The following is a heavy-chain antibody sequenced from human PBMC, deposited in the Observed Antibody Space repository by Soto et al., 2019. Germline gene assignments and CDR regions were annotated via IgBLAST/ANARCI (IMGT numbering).Heavy chain of an antibody. D-gene: IGHD6-19*01. Sequence: SETLSLTCTVSGGSISSYYWSWIRQPPGKGLEWIGYIYYSGSTNYNPSLKSRVTISVDTSKNQFSLKLSSVTAADTAVYYCARRPRYSSGWYFDYWGQGTLVTVSS. J-gene: IGHJ4*02. CDR2: IYYSGST. CDR1: GGSISSYY. V-gene: IGHV4-59*08. CDR3: ARRPRYSSGWYFDY.